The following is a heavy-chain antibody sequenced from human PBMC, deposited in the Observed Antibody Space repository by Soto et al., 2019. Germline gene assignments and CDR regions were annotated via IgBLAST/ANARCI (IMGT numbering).Heavy chain of an antibody. CDR2: IYYSGST. CDR1: GGSISSYY. CDR3: ARVAATGIDY. D-gene: IGHD6-13*01. V-gene: IGHV4-59*01. Sequence: SETLSLTCTVSGGSISSYYWSWIRQPPGKGLEWIGYIYYSGSTNYNPSLKSRVTISVDTSKNQFSLKLSSVTAADTAVYYCARVAATGIDYWGQGTLVTVSS. J-gene: IGHJ4*02.